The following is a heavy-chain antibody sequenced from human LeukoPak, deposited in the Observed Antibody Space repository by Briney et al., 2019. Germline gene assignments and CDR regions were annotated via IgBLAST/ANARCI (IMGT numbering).Heavy chain of an antibody. CDR3: TTSGYDYVRGSYRYTFDY. CDR1: GFTFSNAW. Sequence: GGSLRLSCAASGFTFSNAWMSWVRQAPGKGLEWVGRIKSKTDGGTTVYAAPVKGRFTISRDDSKNTLYLQMNSLKTEDTAVYYCTTSGYDYVRGSYRYTFDYWGQGTLVTVSS. D-gene: IGHD3-16*02. CDR2: IKSKTDGGTT. V-gene: IGHV3-15*01. J-gene: IGHJ4*02.